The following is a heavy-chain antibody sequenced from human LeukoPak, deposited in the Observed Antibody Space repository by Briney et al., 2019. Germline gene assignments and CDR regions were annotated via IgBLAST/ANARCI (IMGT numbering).Heavy chain of an antibody. Sequence: SGGSLRLSCTASGLIFSSSAMTWVRQARGKGLEWVSAISDSGGSTVYADSVRGRLTISRDNSKNTLYLQMSSLRDEDTAIYYCTKGGSYAPLDYWGQGTLVTVSS. CDR2: ISDSGGST. V-gene: IGHV3-23*01. D-gene: IGHD1-26*01. CDR3: TKGGSYAPLDY. J-gene: IGHJ4*02. CDR1: GLIFSSSA.